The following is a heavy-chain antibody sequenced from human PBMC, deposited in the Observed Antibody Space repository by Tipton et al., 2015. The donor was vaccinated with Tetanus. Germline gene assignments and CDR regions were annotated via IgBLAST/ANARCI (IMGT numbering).Heavy chain of an antibody. D-gene: IGHD2/OR15-2a*01. CDR1: GFTFLDYA. CDR3: ARAFRGRDVLDI. Sequence: RSLRLSCAASGFTFLDYAIHWVRQPTGKGLEWVSAISRDGGSKVYADSVRGRFTISRDNANNSLYVQMDRLRPEDTALYYCARAFRGRDVLDIWGQGTMVIVSS. CDR2: ISRDGGSK. J-gene: IGHJ3*02. V-gene: IGHV3-9*01.